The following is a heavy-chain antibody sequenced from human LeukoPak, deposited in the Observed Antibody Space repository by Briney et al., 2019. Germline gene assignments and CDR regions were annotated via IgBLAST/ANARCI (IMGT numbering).Heavy chain of an antibody. CDR3: ARRGLVATIML. J-gene: IGHJ4*02. D-gene: IGHD5-12*01. V-gene: IGHV4-59*08. CDR2: IYYSGST. Sequence: SETLSLTCTVSGGSISIYYWSWIRQPPGKGLEWIGYIYYSGSTNYNPSLKSRVTISVDTSKNQFSLKLSSVTAADTAVYYCARRGLVATIMLWGQGTLVTVSS. CDR1: GGSISIYY.